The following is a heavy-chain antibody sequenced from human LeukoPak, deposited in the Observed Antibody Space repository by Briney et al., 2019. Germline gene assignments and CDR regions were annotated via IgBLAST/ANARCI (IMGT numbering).Heavy chain of an antibody. D-gene: IGHD3-3*01. Sequence: GGSLRLSCAASGFTFSSYSMNWVRQAPGKGLEWVSSISSSSSYIYYADSVKGRFTISRDNAKNSLYLHMNSLRAEDTAVYYCARGRLRFLEWSIGGTFDYWGQGTLVTVSS. V-gene: IGHV3-21*01. J-gene: IGHJ4*02. CDR2: ISSSSSYI. CDR3: ARGRLRFLEWSIGGTFDY. CDR1: GFTFSSYS.